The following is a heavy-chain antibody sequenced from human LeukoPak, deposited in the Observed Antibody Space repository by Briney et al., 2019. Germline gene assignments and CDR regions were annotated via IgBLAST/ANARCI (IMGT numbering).Heavy chain of an antibody. Sequence: GGSLRLSCAASGFTFSSYGMHWVRQAPGKGLEWVALIWYDGSNKYYADSVKGRLTVSRDNSKNTLYLQMNSLRAEDTAVYYCAREGPRGNSQFDYWGQGTLVTVSS. CDR3: AREGPRGNSQFDY. CDR1: GFTFSSYG. D-gene: IGHD2/OR15-2a*01. V-gene: IGHV3-33*01. J-gene: IGHJ4*02. CDR2: IWYDGSNK.